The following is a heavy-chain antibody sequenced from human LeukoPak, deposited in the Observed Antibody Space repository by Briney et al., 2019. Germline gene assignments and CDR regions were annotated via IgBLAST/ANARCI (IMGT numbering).Heavy chain of an antibody. CDR1: NGSITSTSYY. D-gene: IGHD4-17*01. CDR2: TSSGGSA. J-gene: IGHJ4*02. Sequence: SETLSLTCFVSNGSITSTSYYWVWIRQSPGKGLEWIGTTSSGGSAYYKTSLKSRVTISVDTSKAQLSLRLTSVTAADTAVYYCARQGGGDFVDSWGQGTLVSVS. V-gene: IGHV4-39*01. CDR3: ARQGGGDFVDS.